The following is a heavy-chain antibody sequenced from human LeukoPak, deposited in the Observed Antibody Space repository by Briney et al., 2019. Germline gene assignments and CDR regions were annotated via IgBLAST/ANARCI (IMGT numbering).Heavy chain of an antibody. J-gene: IGHJ4*02. D-gene: IGHD3-3*01. V-gene: IGHV6-1*01. CDR1: GDSVSSNGAS. CDR3: GRETDFGVVTN. Sequence: SQTLSLTCAISGDSVSSNGASWNWIRQSPSRGLEWLGRTYYRSQQWHSDYAPSVKGRLTLNPDTSKNQFSLHLNSMTPEDTAVYYCGRETDFGVVTNWGQGTLVTVSS. CDR2: TYYRSQQWHS.